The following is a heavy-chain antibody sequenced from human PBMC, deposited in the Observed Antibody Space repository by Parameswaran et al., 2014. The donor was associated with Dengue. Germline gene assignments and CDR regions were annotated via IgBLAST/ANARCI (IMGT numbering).Heavy chain of an antibody. Sequence: RWIRQPPGKGLEWIGEIYHSGSTNYNPSLKSRVTISVDKSKNQFSLKLSSVTAADTAVYYCARTRSFVPLAVAGNFPFDPWGQGTLVTVSS. V-gene: IGHV4-4*02. D-gene: IGHD6-19*01. CDR2: IYHSGST. J-gene: IGHJ5*02. CDR3: ARTRSFVPLAVAGNFPFDP.